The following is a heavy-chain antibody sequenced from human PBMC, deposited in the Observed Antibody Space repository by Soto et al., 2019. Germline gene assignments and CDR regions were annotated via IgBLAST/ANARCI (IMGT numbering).Heavy chain of an antibody. V-gene: IGHV1-69*05. CDR3: ARVKGSGYHNWFDP. J-gene: IGHJ5*02. Sequence: GASVKVSCKASGGTFSIYAISWVRRAPGQGLEWMGGIIPIFGTANYAQKFQGRVTMTTGTSTSTAYMELRSLRSDDTAVYYCARVKGSGYHNWFDPWGQGTLVTAPQ. CDR2: IIPIFGTA. CDR1: GGTFSIYA. D-gene: IGHD3-22*01.